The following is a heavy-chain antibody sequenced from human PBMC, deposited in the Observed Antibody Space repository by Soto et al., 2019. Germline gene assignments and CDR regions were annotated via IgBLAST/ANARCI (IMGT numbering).Heavy chain of an antibody. J-gene: IGHJ6*02. CDR2: INPNSGGT. CDR1: GYTFTGYY. D-gene: IGHD2-2*01. Sequence: ASLKVSCKASGYTFTGYYMHWVRQAPGQGLEWMGWINPNSGGTNYAQKFQGRVTMTRDTSISTAYMELSRLRSDDTAVYYCARDIEYCSSTSCSYYYGMDVWGQGTTVTVSS. CDR3: ARDIEYCSSTSCSYYYGMDV. V-gene: IGHV1-2*02.